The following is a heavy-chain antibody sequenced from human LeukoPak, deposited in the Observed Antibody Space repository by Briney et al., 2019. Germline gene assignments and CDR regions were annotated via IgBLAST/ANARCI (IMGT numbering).Heavy chain of an antibody. CDR1: GGSTSSYY. CDR2: IYYSGST. D-gene: IGHD3-3*01. Sequence: SETLSLTCTVSGGSTSSYYWSWIRQPPGKGLEWIGYIYYSGSTNYNPSLKSRVTISVDTSKNQFSLKLSSVTAADTAVYYCARETTGKTYYDFWSGYSAGGRDAFDIWGQGTMVTVSS. V-gene: IGHV4-59*01. J-gene: IGHJ3*02. CDR3: ARETTGKTYYDFWSGYSAGGRDAFDI.